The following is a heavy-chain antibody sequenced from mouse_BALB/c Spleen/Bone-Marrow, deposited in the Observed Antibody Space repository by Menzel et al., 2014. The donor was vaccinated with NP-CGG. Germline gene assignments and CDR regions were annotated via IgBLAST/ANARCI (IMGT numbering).Heavy chain of an antibody. CDR3: ARLGYYGGFAY. CDR1: GFDFSRYR. Sequence: EVQLQESGGGLVQPGGSLKLSCAASGFDFSRYRMSWVRQAPGKGLEWIGEINPDSSTISYTPSLKDKFIISRDNAKNTLYLQMSKVRSEDAALYYCARLGYYGGFAYWGQGTLVTVSA. D-gene: IGHD2-3*01. V-gene: IGHV4-1*02. CDR2: INPDSSTI. J-gene: IGHJ3*01.